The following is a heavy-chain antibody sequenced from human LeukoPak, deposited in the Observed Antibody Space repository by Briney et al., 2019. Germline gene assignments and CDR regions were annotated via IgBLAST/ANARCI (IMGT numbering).Heavy chain of an antibody. D-gene: IGHD5/OR15-5a*01. CDR2: IYYSGST. Sequence: SETLSLTCTVSGGSISSYYWSWIRQPPGKGLEWIGYIYYSGSTNYNPSLKSRVTISVDTSKNQFSLKLSSVTAADTAVYYCARDLPSSLYEVRGQGTLVTVSS. CDR3: ARDLPSSLYEV. J-gene: IGHJ4*02. V-gene: IGHV4-59*01. CDR1: GGSISSYY.